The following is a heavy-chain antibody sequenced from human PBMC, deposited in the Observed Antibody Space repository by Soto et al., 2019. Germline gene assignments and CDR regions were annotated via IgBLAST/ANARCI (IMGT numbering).Heavy chain of an antibody. V-gene: IGHV3-9*01. CDR3: AKGVAAWGFFDY. CDR2: ISWNSGSI. J-gene: IGHJ4*02. D-gene: IGHD2-15*01. Sequence: EVQLVESGGGLVQPGRSLRLSCAASGFTFDDYAMHWVRQAPGKGLEWVSGISWNSGSIGYADSVKGRFTISRDNAKNSLYLQMNSLRAEETALYYCAKGVAAWGFFDYWGQGTLVTVSS. CDR1: GFTFDDYA.